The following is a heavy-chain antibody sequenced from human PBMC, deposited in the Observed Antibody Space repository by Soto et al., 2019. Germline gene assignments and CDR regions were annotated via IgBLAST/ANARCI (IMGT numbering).Heavy chain of an antibody. CDR1: GGSISSSSDY. D-gene: IGHD6-13*01. Sequence: QLQLQESGPGLVKPSETLSLTCTVSGGSISSSSDYWGWIRQPPGKGLEWIGSIYYSGGTYYNPSLKSRVPMSLDTSKNQFSLNLRSVTAADTAVYYWARRLRYSSSWSYDYWGQGTLVTVSS. J-gene: IGHJ4*02. V-gene: IGHV4-39*01. CDR2: IYYSGGT. CDR3: ARRLRYSSSWSYDY.